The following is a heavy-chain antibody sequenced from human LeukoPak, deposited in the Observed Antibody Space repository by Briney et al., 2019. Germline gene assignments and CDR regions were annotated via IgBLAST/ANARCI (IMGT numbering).Heavy chain of an antibody. CDR2: LYSGSST. CDR3: ARVGDHFHWYLDL. CDR1: GFSISTNY. D-gene: IGHD3-3*02. J-gene: IGHJ2*01. Sequence: GGSLRLSCAASGFSISTNYMNWVRQAPGKGLEWVSILYSGSSTYYADSVEGRFIVSRDSSKNTLSLQMNDLRAEDTAVYYCARVGDHFHWYLDLWGRGTLVTVSS. V-gene: IGHV3-53*01.